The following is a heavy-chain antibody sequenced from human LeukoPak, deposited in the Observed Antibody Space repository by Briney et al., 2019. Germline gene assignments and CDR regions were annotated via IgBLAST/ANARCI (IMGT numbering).Heavy chain of an antibody. CDR3: ARNYYYDSSGYPDY. Sequence: SETLSLTCTVSGYSISSGYYWGWIRQPPGKGLEWIESIYHSGSTYYNPSLKSRVTISVDTSKNQFSLKLSSVTAADTAVYYCARNYYYDSSGYPDYWGQGTLVTVSS. J-gene: IGHJ4*02. CDR2: IYHSGST. CDR1: GYSISSGYY. D-gene: IGHD3-22*01. V-gene: IGHV4-38-2*02.